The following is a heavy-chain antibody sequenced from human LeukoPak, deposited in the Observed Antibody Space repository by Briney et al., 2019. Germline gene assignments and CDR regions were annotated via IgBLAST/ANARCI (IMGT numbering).Heavy chain of an antibody. J-gene: IGHJ6*04. CDR2: ISSISSTI. CDR1: GFTFSSDS. D-gene: IGHD4-17*01. Sequence: GGSLRLSCAPSGFTFSSDSVNWVRQAPGKGLEWVSYISSISSTIYYADSVKGRFTISRDNAKNSLYLQMNSLRAEDTAVYYCARQTTRYQDIWGKRTTVTVSS. CDR3: ARQTTRYQDI. V-gene: IGHV3-48*01.